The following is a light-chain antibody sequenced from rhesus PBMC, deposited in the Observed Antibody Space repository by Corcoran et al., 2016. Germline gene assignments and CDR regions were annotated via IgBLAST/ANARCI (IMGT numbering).Light chain of an antibody. Sequence: DIQMTQSPSSLSASVGDRVTITCRASQGITNDLAWYQQKPGETPKLLIYEASSLPSGIPSRFSGRGSGTYFTLTISSLQSEYFATYYCQHYYSTPYSFGQGTKVEIK. CDR3: QHYYSTPYS. V-gene: IGKV1-25*01. CDR1: QGITND. CDR2: EAS. J-gene: IGKJ2*01.